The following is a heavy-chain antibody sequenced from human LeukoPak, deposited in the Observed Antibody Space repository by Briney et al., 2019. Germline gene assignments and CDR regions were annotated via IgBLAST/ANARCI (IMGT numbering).Heavy chain of an antibody. D-gene: IGHD3-22*01. CDR2: IRYDGSNK. CDR1: GFIFSTYN. J-gene: IGHJ6*03. V-gene: IGHV3-30*02. Sequence: GGSLRLSCATSGFIFSTYNMNWVRQAPGKGLEWVAFIRYDGSNKYYADSVKGRFTISRDNSKNTLYLQMNSLRAEDTAVYYCAKGGPRVSLITMIVVVAGDMDVWGKGTTVTISS. CDR3: AKGGPRVSLITMIVVVAGDMDV.